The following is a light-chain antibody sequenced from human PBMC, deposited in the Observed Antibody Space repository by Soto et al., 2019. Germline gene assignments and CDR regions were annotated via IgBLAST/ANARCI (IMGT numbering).Light chain of an antibody. CDR1: SSDVGGYNY. Sequence: QSALTQPHSVSGSPGQSVAISCSETSSDVGGYNYVSWYQQHPGKAPKLIIFDVNKRPSGVPDRFSGSKSGSTASLTISGLQAEDEADYYCCSYGGCFYVVGPGTKVTVL. CDR2: DVN. CDR3: CSYGGCFYV. J-gene: IGLJ1*01. V-gene: IGLV2-11*01.